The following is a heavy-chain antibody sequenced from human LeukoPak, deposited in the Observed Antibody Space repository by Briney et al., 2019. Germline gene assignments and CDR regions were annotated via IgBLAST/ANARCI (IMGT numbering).Heavy chain of an antibody. CDR2: IHHDGRI. CDR1: GGSIDSTNW. J-gene: IGHJ5*02. CDR3: ARAPPCSSDWWCDDP. D-gene: IGHD6-19*01. V-gene: IGHV4/OR15-8*01. Sequence: SETLSLTCDVSGGSIDSTNWWNWVRQPPGKGLEWIGEIHHDGRINYNPSLKSRVTISVDKSNNQFSLKLSSVTAADTAVYYCARAPPCSSDWWCDDPWGQGTLVTVSS.